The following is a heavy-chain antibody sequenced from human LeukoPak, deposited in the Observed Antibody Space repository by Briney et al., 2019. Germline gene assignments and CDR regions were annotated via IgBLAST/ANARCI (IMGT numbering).Heavy chain of an antibody. CDR3: ARVKYSSSWYWFDP. J-gene: IGHJ5*02. V-gene: IGHV4-61*01. CDR2: IYYSGST. CDR1: GYSISSGYY. Sequence: SETLSLTCAVSGYSISSGYYWSWIRQPPGKGLEWIGYIYYSGSTNYNPSLKSRVTISVDTSKNQFSLKLSSVTAADTAVYYCARVKYSSSWYWFDPWGQGTLVTVSS. D-gene: IGHD6-13*01.